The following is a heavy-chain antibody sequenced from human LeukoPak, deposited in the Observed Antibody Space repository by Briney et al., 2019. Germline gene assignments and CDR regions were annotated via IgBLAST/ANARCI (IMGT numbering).Heavy chain of an antibody. CDR1: GYAFTGYY. CDR3: ARLQVPAALPIDY. Sequence: ASVKVSCKASGYAFTGYYMHWVRQAPGQGLEWTGWIKPNSGGTNYAQKFQGRVTMTRDTSISTAYMELSRLRSDDTAVYYCARLQVPAALPIDYWGQGTLVTVSS. CDR2: IKPNSGGT. J-gene: IGHJ4*02. D-gene: IGHD2-2*01. V-gene: IGHV1-2*02.